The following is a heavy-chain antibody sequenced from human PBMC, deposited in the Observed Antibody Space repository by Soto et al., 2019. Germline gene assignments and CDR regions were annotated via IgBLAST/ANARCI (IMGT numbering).Heavy chain of an antibody. V-gene: IGHV4-39*01. D-gene: IGHD3-10*01. CDR3: ARPGNYGSGSYLYYLDY. J-gene: IGHJ4*02. Sequence: SETLSLTCSVAGGSISSSSYYWGWIRQPPGKGLEWIGSIYYSGSTYYNPSLKSRVTISVDTSKNQFSLKLSSVTAADTAVYYCARPGNYGSGSYLYYLDYWGQGTLVTVSS. CDR1: GGSISSSSYY. CDR2: IYYSGST.